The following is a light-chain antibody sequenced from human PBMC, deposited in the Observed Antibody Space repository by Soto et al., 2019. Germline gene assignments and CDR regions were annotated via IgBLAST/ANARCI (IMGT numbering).Light chain of an antibody. J-gene: IGKJ5*01. CDR2: AAS. V-gene: IGKV1-39*01. CDR1: QSISNY. Sequence: DMQMTQSPASLSASVGDRVTITCRASQSISNYLNWYQQKPGKAPKLLVFAASSLQGGVPSRFSGSGSGTDFTLTISSLQPEDFATYYCQQSYSTPFTFGQGTRLEI. CDR3: QQSYSTPFT.